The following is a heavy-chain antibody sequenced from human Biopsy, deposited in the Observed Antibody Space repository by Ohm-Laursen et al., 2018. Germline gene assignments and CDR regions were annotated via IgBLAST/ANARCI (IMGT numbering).Heavy chain of an antibody. CDR3: ARLGSLQLKNWFDP. V-gene: IGHV2-70*16. D-gene: IGHD3-10*01. CDR2: IDWDDAK. J-gene: IGHJ5*02. CDR1: GFSLNTRGMS. Sequence: TQTLTLTRTLSGFSLNTRGMSVTWIRQPPGKALEWLARIDWDDAKFYSESLKTRLTISKGTSENHVVLTLSDVAPVDTATYYCARLGSLQLKNWFDPWGQGTLVTVSS.